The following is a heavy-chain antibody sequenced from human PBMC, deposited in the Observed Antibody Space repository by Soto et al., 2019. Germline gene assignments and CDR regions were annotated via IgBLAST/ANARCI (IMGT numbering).Heavy chain of an antibody. D-gene: IGHD3-9*01. Sequence: ASVKVSCKASGYTFTSYDINWVRQATGQGLEWMGWMNPNSGNTGYAQKFQGRVTMTRNTSISTAYMELSSLRSEDTAVYYCARVLRYFDWLFTGYYYYYMDVSGKGTTVTVSS. V-gene: IGHV1-8*01. J-gene: IGHJ6*03. CDR1: GYTFTSYD. CDR2: MNPNSGNT. CDR3: ARVLRYFDWLFTGYYYYYMDV.